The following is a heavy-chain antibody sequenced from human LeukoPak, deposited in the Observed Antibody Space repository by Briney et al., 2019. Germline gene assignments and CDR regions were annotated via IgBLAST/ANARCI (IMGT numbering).Heavy chain of an antibody. CDR2: IDPDSGFT. CDR1: GYTFIDDY. D-gene: IGHD1-20*01. J-gene: IGHJ4*02. V-gene: IGHV1-2*02. CDR3: APTSEAYTSNWNV. Sequence: GASVKVSCKTSGYTFIDDYIHWVRQAPGQGLEFMGWIDPDSGFTNYAQKFKGRVTMTRDTYISTAYLEVRMLRSDDTAVYYCAPTSEAYTSNWNVWGQGTLVTVSS.